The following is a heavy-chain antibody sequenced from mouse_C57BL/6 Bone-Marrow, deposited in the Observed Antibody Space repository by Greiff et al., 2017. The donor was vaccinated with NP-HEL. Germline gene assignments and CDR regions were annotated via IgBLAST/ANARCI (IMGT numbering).Heavy chain of an antibody. CDR1: GFTFSDYG. V-gene: IGHV5-17*01. D-gene: IGHD1-1*01. Sequence: EVKLMESGGGLVKPGGSLKLSCAASGFTFSDYGMHWVRQAPEKGLEWVAYISSGSSTIYYADTVKGRFTISRDNAKNTLFLQMTSLRSEDTAMYYCARAATVVAPYYFDYWGQGTTLTVSS. CDR2: ISSGSSTI. CDR3: ARAATVVAPYYFDY. J-gene: IGHJ2*01.